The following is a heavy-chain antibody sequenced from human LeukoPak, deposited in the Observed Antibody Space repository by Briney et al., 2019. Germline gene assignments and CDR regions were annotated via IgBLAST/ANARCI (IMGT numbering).Heavy chain of an antibody. CDR3: AKSGSIWYYFDY. Sequence: GGSLRLSCVASGFTFSNYGMNWVRQAPGKGLEWVSAITASGSNTEYADSVKGRFTISRDNSKNTLYLQMNSLRAEDTAVYYCAKSGSIWYYFDYWGQGTLVTVSS. V-gene: IGHV3-23*01. D-gene: IGHD6-13*01. CDR1: GFTFSNYG. J-gene: IGHJ4*02. CDR2: ITASGSNT.